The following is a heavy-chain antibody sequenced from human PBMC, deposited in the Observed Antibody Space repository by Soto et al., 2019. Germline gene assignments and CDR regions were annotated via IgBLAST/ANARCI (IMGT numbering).Heavy chain of an antibody. V-gene: IGHV1-2*04. CDR2: INPNSGGT. CDR1: GYTFTGYY. CDR3: ASCSGSSCANFDAFDF. J-gene: IGHJ3*01. D-gene: IGHD2-15*01. Sequence: ASVKVSCKASGYTFTGYYMHWVRQAPGQGLEWMGWINPNSGGTNYAQKFQGWVTMTRDTSIGTAYMELSRLRSDDTAVYYCASCSGSSCANFDAFDFRGQGTMGTGSS.